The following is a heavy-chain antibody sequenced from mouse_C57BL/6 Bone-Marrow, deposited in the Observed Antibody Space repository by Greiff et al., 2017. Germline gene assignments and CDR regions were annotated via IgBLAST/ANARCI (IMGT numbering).Heavy chain of an antibody. CDR1: GYTFTSYW. CDR3: ALGYYGSSLYAMDY. Sequence: VQLQQPGAELVKPGASVKMSCKASGYTFTSYWITWVKQRPGQGLEWIGDIYPGSGSTNYNEKFKSKATLTVDTSSSTAYMQLSSLTSEDSAVYYCALGYYGSSLYAMDYWGQGTSVTVSS. CDR2: IYPGSGST. V-gene: IGHV1-55*01. D-gene: IGHD1-1*01. J-gene: IGHJ4*01.